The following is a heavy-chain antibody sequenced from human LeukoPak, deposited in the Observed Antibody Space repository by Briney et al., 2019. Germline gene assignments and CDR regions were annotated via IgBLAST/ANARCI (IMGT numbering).Heavy chain of an antibody. D-gene: IGHD5-24*01. V-gene: IGHV1-2*04. CDR1: GYTFTGYY. CDR2: INPNSGGT. Sequence: GASVKVSCKASGYTFTGYYMHWVRQAPGQGLEWMGWINPNSGGTNYAQKFQGWVTMTGDTSISTAYMELSRLRSDDTAVYYCARVASSFGYTMGGFYYYFDYWGQGTLVTVSS. CDR3: ARVASSFGYTMGGFYYYFDY. J-gene: IGHJ4*02.